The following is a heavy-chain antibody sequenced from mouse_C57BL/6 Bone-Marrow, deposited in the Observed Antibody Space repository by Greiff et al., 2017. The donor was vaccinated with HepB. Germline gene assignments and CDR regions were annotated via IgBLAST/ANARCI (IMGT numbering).Heavy chain of an antibody. V-gene: IGHV1-53*01. Sequence: VQLQQPGTELVQPGASVKLSCKASGYTFTSYWMHWVKQRPGQGLEWIGNINPSNGGTNYNEKFKSKATLTVDKSSSTAYMQLSSLTSEDSAVYYCASLDGYYFPWFAYWGQGALITVSA. CDR2: INPSNGGT. J-gene: IGHJ3*01. D-gene: IGHD2-3*01. CDR1: GYTFTSYW. CDR3: ASLDGYYFPWFAY.